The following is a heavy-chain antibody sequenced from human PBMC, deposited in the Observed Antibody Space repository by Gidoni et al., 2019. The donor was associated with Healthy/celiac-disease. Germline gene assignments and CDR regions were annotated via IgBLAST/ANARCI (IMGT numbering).Heavy chain of an antibody. CDR3: ARPLTTVVTPAIRVSYYYGMDV. V-gene: IGHV5-51*01. CDR2: NYPGDSDT. CDR1: EYGFTSYW. Sequence: EVQLVQSGAEVKQPGESLKISVKGSEYGFTSYWLGLGRQLPGKGLEWMGINYPGDSDTRYSPSFQGQVTISADKSISTAYLQWSSLKASDTAMYYCARPLTTVVTPAIRVSYYYGMDVWGQGTTVTVSS. D-gene: IGHD4-17*01. J-gene: IGHJ6*02.